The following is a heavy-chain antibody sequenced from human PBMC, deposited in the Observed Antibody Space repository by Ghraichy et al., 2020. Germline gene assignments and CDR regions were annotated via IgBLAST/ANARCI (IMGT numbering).Heavy chain of an antibody. CDR1: GFTFSSYS. D-gene: IGHD3-3*01. CDR3: ARNYDFWSGYAFDI. V-gene: IGHV3-48*02. J-gene: IGHJ3*02. Sequence: GESLNISCAASGFTFSSYSMNWVRQAPGKGLEWVSYISSSSSTIYYADSVKGRFTISRDNAKNSLYLQMNSLRDEDTAVYYCARNYDFWSGYAFDIWGQGTMVTVSS. CDR2: ISSSSSTI.